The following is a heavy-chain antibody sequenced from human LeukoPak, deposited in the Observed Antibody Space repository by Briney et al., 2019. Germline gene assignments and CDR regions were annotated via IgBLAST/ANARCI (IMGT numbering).Heavy chain of an antibody. J-gene: IGHJ4*02. D-gene: IGHD3-22*01. CDR1: GFTFSTYN. V-gene: IGHV3-48*01. CDR2: INADSSTI. Sequence: GGSLRLSCAASGFTFSTYNMNWVRQAPGKGREWISYINADSSTIQYADSVRGRFTTSRDNAKNSLYLQMNSLRAEDTAVYYCVRDNSRGQSLGVIYWGQGSLVTVSS. CDR3: VRDNSRGQSLGVIY.